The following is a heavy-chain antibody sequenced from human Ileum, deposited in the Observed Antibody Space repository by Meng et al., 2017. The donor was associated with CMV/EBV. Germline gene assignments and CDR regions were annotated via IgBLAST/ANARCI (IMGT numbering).Heavy chain of an antibody. D-gene: IGHD3-10*01. J-gene: IGHJ5*02. CDR2: IYHSGST. Sequence: SETLSLTCTVSTYSISSGYYWGWIRQPPGKGLEWIGSIYHSGSTYYNPSLKSRVTISVDTSKNQFSLKLSSATAADTAVYYCVRDPARSGSYYNEGFQWFDPWGQGTLVTSPQ. CDR1: TYSISSGYY. CDR3: VRDPARSGSYYNEGFQWFDP. V-gene: IGHV4-38-2*02.